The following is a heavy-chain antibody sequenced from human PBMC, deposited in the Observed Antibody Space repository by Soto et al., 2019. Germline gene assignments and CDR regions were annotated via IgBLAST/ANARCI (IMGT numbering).Heavy chain of an antibody. CDR1: GASISSDNYY. J-gene: IGHJ5*02. D-gene: IGHD3-3*01. CDR2: IYYSGST. CDR3: ARTDYDFWSGHAQIDP. V-gene: IGHV4-39*01. Sequence: PSETLSLTCSVSGASISSDNYYWGWIRQTPGKGLEWIGSIYYSGSTYYNPSLKSRVTISVDTSKNQFSLKLSSVTAADTAVYYCARTDYDFWSGHAQIDPWGQGTLVTVSS.